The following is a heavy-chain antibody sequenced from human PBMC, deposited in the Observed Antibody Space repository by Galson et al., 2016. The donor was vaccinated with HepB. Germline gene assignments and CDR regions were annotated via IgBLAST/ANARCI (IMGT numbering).Heavy chain of an antibody. CDR2: INNNDDST. CDR3: ARDRGADKGFDV. Sequence: SLRLSCAASGFTFSNYAMTWVRQAPGKGLEWISTINNNDDSTYYADSVQGRFTISRDKSKNTLFLQMNTLRAEDTAVYYCARDRGADKGFDVWGQGTMVTVSS. CDR1: GFTFSNYA. V-gene: IGHV3-23*01. D-gene: IGHD4/OR15-4a*01. J-gene: IGHJ3*01.